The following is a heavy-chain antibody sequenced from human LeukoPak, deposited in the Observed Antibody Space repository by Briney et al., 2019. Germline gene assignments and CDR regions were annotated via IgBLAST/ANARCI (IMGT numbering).Heavy chain of an antibody. J-gene: IGHJ4*02. CDR3: AKGSTISRPYYFDF. V-gene: IGHV3-23*01. D-gene: IGHD5-24*01. CDR2: ISGSGAST. Sequence: HAGGSLRLSCLTSGFTLSTNAMSWVRQAPGKGLEWISGISGSGASTYYADSVKGRFTISRDNSKNTLYLQMSSLRAEDTAVYYCAKGSTISRPYYFDFWGQGTVVTVSS. CDR1: GFTLSTNA.